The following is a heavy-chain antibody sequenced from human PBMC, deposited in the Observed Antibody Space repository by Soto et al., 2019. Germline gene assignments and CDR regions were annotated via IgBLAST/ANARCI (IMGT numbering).Heavy chain of an antibody. D-gene: IGHD1-26*01. Sequence: SETLSLTCTVSGGSISSGDYYWSWIRQPPGKGLEWIGYIYYSGSTYYNPSLKSRVTISVDTSKNQFSLKLSSVTAADTAVYYCAREIAGSGINWFDPWGQGTLVTVSS. J-gene: IGHJ5*02. V-gene: IGHV4-30-4*01. CDR2: IYYSGST. CDR3: AREIAGSGINWFDP. CDR1: GGSISSGDYY.